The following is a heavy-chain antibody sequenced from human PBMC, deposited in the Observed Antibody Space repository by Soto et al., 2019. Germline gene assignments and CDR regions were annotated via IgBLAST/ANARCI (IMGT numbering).Heavy chain of an antibody. J-gene: IGHJ4*02. D-gene: IGHD3-10*01. V-gene: IGHV1-69*04. CDR2: IIPILGIA. Sequence: GASVKVSCKASGGTFSSYTISWVRQAPGQGLEWMGRIIPILGIANYAQKFQGRVTITADKSTSTAYMELSSLRSEDTAVYYCARDLGGITMVRGVIIVPYYFDYWGQGTLVTVSS. CDR3: ARDLGGITMVRGVIIVPYYFDY. CDR1: GGTFSSYT.